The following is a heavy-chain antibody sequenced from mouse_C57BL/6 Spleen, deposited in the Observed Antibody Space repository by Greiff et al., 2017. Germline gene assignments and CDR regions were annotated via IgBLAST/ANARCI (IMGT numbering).Heavy chain of an antibody. CDR3: TGNGNYGVAY. CDR2: IDPETGGT. V-gene: IGHV1-15*01. J-gene: IGHJ3*01. D-gene: IGHD2-1*01. Sequence: QVQLQQSGAELVRPGASVTLSCKASGYTFTDYDMHWVKQTPVHGLEWIGAIDPETGGTAYNQKFKGKAILTADKSSSTAYMELRSLTAEDSAVYYSTGNGNYGVAYWGQGTLVTVSA. CDR1: GYTFTDYD.